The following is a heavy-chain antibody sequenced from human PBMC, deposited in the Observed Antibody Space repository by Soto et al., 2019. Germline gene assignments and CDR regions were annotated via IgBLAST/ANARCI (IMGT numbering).Heavy chain of an antibody. J-gene: IGHJ4*02. D-gene: IGHD4-17*01. CDR2: TNGNLGTG. CDR3: ARRDSHGYFRYFDN. CDR1: GGTFSSYL. V-gene: IGHV1-69*06. Sequence: QVQLVQSGAEVKRPGSSVKVSCKASGGTFSSYLISWVRQAPGQGLEWMGGTNGNLGTGNYAQKFRGRLTITTDTSTTTVYMELSSLTSEDTAVYYCARRDSHGYFRYFDNWGQGTLVTVSS.